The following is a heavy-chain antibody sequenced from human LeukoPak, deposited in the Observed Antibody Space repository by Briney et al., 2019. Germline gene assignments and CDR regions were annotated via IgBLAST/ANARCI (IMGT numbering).Heavy chain of an antibody. CDR3: ARALMTLVRGVPRTTWFDP. CDR2: INESGTT. CDR1: GGSFSGYY. D-gene: IGHD3-10*01. J-gene: IGHJ5*02. V-gene: IGHV4-34*01. Sequence: PSETLSLTCAVFGGSFSGYYWTWFRQAPGKGLEWIGEINESGTTNYNPSLDNRVTISMDRSKNQFSLKVTSLTAADTAVFYCARALMTLVRGVPRTTWFDPWGPGTLVTVSS.